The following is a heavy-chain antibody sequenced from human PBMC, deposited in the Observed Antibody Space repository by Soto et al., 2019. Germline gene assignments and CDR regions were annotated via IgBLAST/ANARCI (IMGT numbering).Heavy chain of an antibody. Sequence: SVNVSCQSAGYTLTTYGINGVRQAPAQGGAGMGWISPYNGDRNYAQNLQGRVTMTTDTSTRTAYKELRSMISAETAGYYCAREVGDMDVWGQGTPVTVSS. CDR2: ISPYNGDR. J-gene: IGHJ6*02. D-gene: IGHD1-26*01. CDR1: GYTLTTYG. CDR3: AREVGDMDV. V-gene: IGHV1-18*04.